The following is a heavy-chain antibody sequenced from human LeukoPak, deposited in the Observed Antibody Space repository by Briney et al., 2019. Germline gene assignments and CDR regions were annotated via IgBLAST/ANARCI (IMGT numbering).Heavy chain of an antibody. V-gene: IGHV4-34*01. D-gene: IGHD3-10*01. CDR1: GGSFSGYY. CDR3: ARRFSRSYWYFDL. Sequence: PSETLSLTCAVYGGSFSGYYWSWIRQPPGKGLEWIGEINHSGSTNYNPSLKSRVTISVDTSKNQFSLKLSSVTAADTAVYYCARRFSRSYWYFDLWGRGTLVTVSS. J-gene: IGHJ2*01. CDR2: INHSGST.